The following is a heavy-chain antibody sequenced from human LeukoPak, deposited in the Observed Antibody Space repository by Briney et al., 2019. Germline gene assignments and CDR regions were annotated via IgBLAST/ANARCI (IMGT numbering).Heavy chain of an antibody. Sequence: GGSLRLSCAASGFTFSSYAMHWVRQAPGKGLEWVAVISYDGSNKYYADSVKGRFTISRDNSKNTLYLQMNSLRAEDTAVYYCARDIGDSSGYRDAFDIWGQGTMVTVSS. J-gene: IGHJ3*02. CDR3: ARDIGDSSGYRDAFDI. V-gene: IGHV3-30-3*01. CDR1: GFTFSSYA. D-gene: IGHD3-22*01. CDR2: ISYDGSNK.